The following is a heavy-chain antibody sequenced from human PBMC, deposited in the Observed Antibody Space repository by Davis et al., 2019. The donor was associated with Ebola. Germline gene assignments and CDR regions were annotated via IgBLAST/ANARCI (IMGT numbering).Heavy chain of an antibody. V-gene: IGHV3-30*04. J-gene: IGHJ4*02. CDR3: ARDQGIVVLPAALFADY. CDR1: GFTFSSNA. Sequence: GESLKISCAASGFTFSSNAMHWVRQAPGKGLEWVAVISYDGRNKYYADPVKGRFTISRDNSRNTLDLQMNSLRAEDTAVYYCARDQGIVVLPAALFADYWGQGTLVTVSS. CDR2: ISYDGRNK. D-gene: IGHD2-2*01.